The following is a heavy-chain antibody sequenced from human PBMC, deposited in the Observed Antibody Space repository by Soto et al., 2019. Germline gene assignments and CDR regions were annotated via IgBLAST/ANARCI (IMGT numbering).Heavy chain of an antibody. D-gene: IGHD3-16*01. CDR1: GFVCSDLQ. CDR2: ITGTSAFT. Sequence: GGSLRLSCAASGFVCSDLQFNWCRQAPGGGLEWLSSITGTSAFTEYAESIEGRFTISRDNPNKLLFLPLDILSPEDTAVYYCARDNLAFQGAFDLWGQGTLVTVSA. CDR3: ARDNLAFQGAFDL. V-gene: IGHV3-21*01. J-gene: IGHJ4*02.